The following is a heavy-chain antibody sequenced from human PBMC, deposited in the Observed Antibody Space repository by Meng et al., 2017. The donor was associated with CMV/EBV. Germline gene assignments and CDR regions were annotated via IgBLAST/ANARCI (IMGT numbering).Heavy chain of an antibody. J-gene: IGHJ6*02. V-gene: IGHV4-34*01. Sequence: GSLRLSCAVYGGSFSGYYWSWIRQPPGKGLEWIGEINHSGSTNYNPSLKSRVTTSVDTSKNQFSLKLSSVTAADTAVYYCARGLGRKPHYYYYYGMDVWGQGTTVTVSS. D-gene: IGHD1-14*01. CDR3: ARGLGRKPHYYYYYGMDV. CDR1: GGSFSGYY. CDR2: INHSGST.